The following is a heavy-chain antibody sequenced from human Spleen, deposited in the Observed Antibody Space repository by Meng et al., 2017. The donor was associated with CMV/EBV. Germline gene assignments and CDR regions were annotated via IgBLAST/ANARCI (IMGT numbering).Heavy chain of an antibody. J-gene: IGHJ6*02. V-gene: IGHV3-30*04. CDR3: AREGRIVVVPAAIDDYYYGMDV. CDR1: GFTFSSYA. Sequence: GESLKISCAASGFTFSSYAMHWVRQAPGKGLEWVAVISYDGSNKYHADSVKGRFSISRDNSKNTLYLQMNSLRAEDTAVYYCAREGRIVVVPAAIDDYYYGMDVWGQGTTVTVSS. CDR2: ISYDGSNK. D-gene: IGHD2-2*02.